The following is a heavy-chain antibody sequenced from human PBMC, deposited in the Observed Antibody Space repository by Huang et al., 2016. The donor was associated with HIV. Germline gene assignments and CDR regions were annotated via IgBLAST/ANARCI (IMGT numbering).Heavy chain of an antibody. J-gene: IGHJ5*02. CDR3: ARDHWYPLQNWFDL. Sequence: QVELVQSGAEVKRPGASVRVSCKASGYVFTKYGITWVRQAPGQGLEWMGWSSVYNGNTKYAEKMRGRVTLGRDTSKTTAYMELRDVTSADTAVYYCARDHWYPLQNWFDLWGQGTLVTVSS. CDR2: SSVYNGNT. D-gene: IGHD1-1*01. V-gene: IGHV1-18*01. CDR1: GYVFTKYG.